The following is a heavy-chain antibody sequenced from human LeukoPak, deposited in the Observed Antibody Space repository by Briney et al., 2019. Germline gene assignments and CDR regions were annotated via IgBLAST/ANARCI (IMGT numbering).Heavy chain of an antibody. J-gene: IGHJ4*02. V-gene: IGHV1-69-2*01. CDR1: GYNFIANS. D-gene: IGHD5-12*01. CDR3: AVGRGFAHGRLEE. CDR2: FHPPDDEA. Sequence: GATVKISCKTSGYNFIANSIHWVRQATGKGLEWMGRFHPPDDEAKYLERFDGRIAITADTSTDTSYLELKGLTSDDTALYFCAVGRGFAHGRLEEWGQGTLITVSS.